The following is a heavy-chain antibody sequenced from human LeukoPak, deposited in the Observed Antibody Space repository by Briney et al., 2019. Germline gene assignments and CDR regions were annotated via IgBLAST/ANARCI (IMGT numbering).Heavy chain of an antibody. J-gene: IGHJ4*02. V-gene: IGHV4-38-2*02. Sequence: KPSETLSLTCTVSGYSSSIDYYWGWIRQSPGKGLEWIGSIHRSGSTYYNPSLKSRVTISGDTSKSQFSLRLTSVTAADTAVYYCARTSSGYYSTDYWGQRTLVTVSS. D-gene: IGHD5-12*01. CDR2: IHRSGST. CDR1: GYSSSIDYY. CDR3: ARTSSGYYSTDY.